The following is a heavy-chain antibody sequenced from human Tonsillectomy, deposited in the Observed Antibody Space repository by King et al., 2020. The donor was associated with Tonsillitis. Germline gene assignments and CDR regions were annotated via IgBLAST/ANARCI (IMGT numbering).Heavy chain of an antibody. CDR2: IYYSGST. V-gene: IGHV4-31*03. D-gene: IGHD2-2*01. Sequence: VQLQESGPGLVKPSQTLSLTCKVSGGPISSGGYYWSWIRQHPGKGLEWIGYIYYSGSTYYNPSLKSRVTISVDTSKNHFSLKLSSVTAADTAVYYCVGGLFSSTSADAFDIWGQGTLVAVSS. CDR1: GGPISSGGYY. CDR3: VGGLFSSTSADAFDI. J-gene: IGHJ3*02.